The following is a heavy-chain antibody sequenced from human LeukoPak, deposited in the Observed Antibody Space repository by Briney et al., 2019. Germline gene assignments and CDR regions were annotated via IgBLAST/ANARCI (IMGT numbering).Heavy chain of an antibody. CDR2: IWYDGSNK. Sequence: PGGSLRLSCAASGFTFSSYGMHWVRQAPGKGLEWVAVIWYDGSNKYYADSVKGRFTISRDNSKNTLYLQMNSLRAEDTAVYYCARRLDQYYFDYWGQGTLVTVSS. V-gene: IGHV3-33*01. J-gene: IGHJ4*02. D-gene: IGHD6-19*01. CDR3: ARRLDQYYFDY. CDR1: GFTFSSYG.